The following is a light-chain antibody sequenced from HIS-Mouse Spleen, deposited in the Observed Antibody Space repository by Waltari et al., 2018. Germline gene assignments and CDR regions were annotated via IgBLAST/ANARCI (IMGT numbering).Light chain of an antibody. Sequence: QSALTQPASVSGSPGQSITISCTGTSSDVGGYNYVSWYQQPPGKAPKPMIYEVSNRPSGVSNRFSGSKSGNTASLTISGLQAEDEADYYCSSYTSSSTLVFGGGTKLTVL. CDR1: SSDVGGYNY. V-gene: IGLV2-14*01. CDR3: SSYTSSSTLV. CDR2: EVS. J-gene: IGLJ3*02.